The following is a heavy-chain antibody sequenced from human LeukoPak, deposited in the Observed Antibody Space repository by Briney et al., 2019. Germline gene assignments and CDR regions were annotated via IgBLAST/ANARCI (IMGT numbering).Heavy chain of an antibody. Sequence: SETLSLTCSVSGASFSDGYWTWIRQPPGQGLEWIGFIHYNGGTNYNSSLSSRVAVSLDTSKNQVALSLKSVTAADTATYYCARASYYYYMDAWGRGTTVTVSS. V-gene: IGHV4-59*01. CDR3: ARASYYYYMDA. J-gene: IGHJ6*03. CDR2: IHYNGGT. CDR1: GASFSDGY.